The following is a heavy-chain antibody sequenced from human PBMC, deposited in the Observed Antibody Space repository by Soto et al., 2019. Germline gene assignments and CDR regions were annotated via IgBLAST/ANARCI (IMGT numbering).Heavy chain of an antibody. CDR1: GGSISSGGYS. J-gene: IGHJ6*02. V-gene: IGHV4-30-2*01. D-gene: IGHD3-16*01. CDR2: IYHSGST. CDR3: ARSKRGGYYYGMDV. Sequence: PSETLSLTCAVSGGSISSGGYSWSWIRQPPGKGLEWIGYIYHSGSTYYNPSLKSRVTISVDRSKNQFSLKLSSVTAADTAVYYCARSKRGGYYYGMDVWGQGTTVTVSS.